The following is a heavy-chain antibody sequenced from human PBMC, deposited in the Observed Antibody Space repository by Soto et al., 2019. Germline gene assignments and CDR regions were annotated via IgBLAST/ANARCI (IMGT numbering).Heavy chain of an antibody. D-gene: IGHD3-22*01. J-gene: IGHJ4*02. CDR1: GGSISSGGYS. Sequence: TSETLSLTCAVSGGSISSGGYSWSWIRQPPGKGLEWIGYIYHSGSTYYNPSLKSRVTISVDRSKNQFSLKLSSVTAADTAVYYCARGGWDYYDSSGYYPYYFDYWGQGTLVTVSS. V-gene: IGHV4-30-2*01. CDR2: IYHSGST. CDR3: ARGGWDYYDSSGYYPYYFDY.